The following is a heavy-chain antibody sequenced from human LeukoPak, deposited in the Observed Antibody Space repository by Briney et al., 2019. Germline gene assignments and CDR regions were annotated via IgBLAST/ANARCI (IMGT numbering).Heavy chain of an antibody. D-gene: IGHD2-2*02. Sequence: SETLSLTCTVSGGSIRSGDYYWSWIRQPPGKGLEWIGYIYYSGSTYYNPSLKSRVTMSVDTSKNQFSLKLTSVTAADTAVYYCARDSCSSSSCYTQPDWFDPWGQGTLVTVSS. J-gene: IGHJ5*02. CDR2: IYYSGST. CDR1: GGSIRSGDYY. CDR3: ARDSCSSSSCYTQPDWFDP. V-gene: IGHV4-30-4*08.